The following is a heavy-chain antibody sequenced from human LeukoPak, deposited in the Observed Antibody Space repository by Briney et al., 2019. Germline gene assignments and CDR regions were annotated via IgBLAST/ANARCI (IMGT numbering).Heavy chain of an antibody. CDR3: ARVRYYDFWSGYSDFDY. D-gene: IGHD3-3*01. CDR2: ISAYNGNT. J-gene: IGHJ4*02. CDR1: GYTFTSYG. V-gene: IGHV1-18*01. Sequence: APVKVSCKASGYTFTSYGISWVRQAPGQGLEWMGSISAYNGNTNYAQKLQGRVTMTTDTSTSTAYMELRSLRSDDTAVYYCARVRYYDFWSGYSDFDYWGQGTLVTVSS.